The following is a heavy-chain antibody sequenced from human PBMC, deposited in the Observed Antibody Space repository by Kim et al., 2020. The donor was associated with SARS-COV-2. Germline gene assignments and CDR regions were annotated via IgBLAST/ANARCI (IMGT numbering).Heavy chain of an antibody. Sequence: DSVKGRFTNSRDNSKNTLYLQMNSLRAEDTAVYYCAKEGGGDSSGYRLAYWGQGTLVTVSS. J-gene: IGHJ4*02. V-gene: IGHV3-30*02. D-gene: IGHD3-22*01. CDR3: AKEGGGDSSGYRLAY.